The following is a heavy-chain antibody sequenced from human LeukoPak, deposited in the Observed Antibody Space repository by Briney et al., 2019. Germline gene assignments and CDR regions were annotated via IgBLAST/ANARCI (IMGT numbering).Heavy chain of an antibody. D-gene: IGHD4-17*01. CDR2: INHRVST. CDR1: GGSFSGYY. V-gene: IGHV4-34*01. Sequence: SATLSLTCAVYGGSFSGYYCGWTRQPPGKGLEWIGEINHRVSTNSNPSRKSRVTISVHTSKNQLSLKLSCVTAADAAVYYWARAEGYGDPNTLDYWGEGTLATVSS. CDR3: ARAEGYGDPNTLDY. J-gene: IGHJ4*02.